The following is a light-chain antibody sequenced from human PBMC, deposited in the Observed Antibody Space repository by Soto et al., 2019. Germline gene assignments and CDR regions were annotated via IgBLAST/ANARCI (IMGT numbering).Light chain of an antibody. CDR3: QHRSNWPT. V-gene: IGKV3D-20*02. Sequence: EIVLTQSPGTLSLSPGERATLSCRASQSVSSSYLAWYQQKPGQAPRLLIYGASSRATGIPARFSGSGSGTDFTLTINSLEPEDFAVYYCQHRSNWPTFGQGTKVDIK. J-gene: IGKJ1*01. CDR2: GAS. CDR1: QSVSSSY.